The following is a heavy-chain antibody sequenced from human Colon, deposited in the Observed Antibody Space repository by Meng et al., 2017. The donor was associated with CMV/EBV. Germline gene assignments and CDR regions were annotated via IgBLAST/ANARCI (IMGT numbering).Heavy chain of an antibody. CDR2: VYWNDDK. Sequence: FSLNTVTLSVGWIRQPPGKALEWLALVYWNDDKRYNPSLKNRLTVTKDASKNQVVLRVTNMDPVDSGTYFCAHGGSGYDFGAGGFDYWGQGTLVTVSS. D-gene: IGHD5-12*01. CDR1: FSLNTVTLS. V-gene: IGHV2-5*01. CDR3: AHGGSGYDFGAGGFDY. J-gene: IGHJ4*02.